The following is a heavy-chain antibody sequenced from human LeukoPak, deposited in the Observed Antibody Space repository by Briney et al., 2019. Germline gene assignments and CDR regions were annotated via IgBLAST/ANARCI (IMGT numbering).Heavy chain of an antibody. J-gene: IGHJ4*02. V-gene: IGHV4-31*03. CDR3: ASSMVRGVFGDLSSYDS. D-gene: IGHD3-10*01. CDR2: IYYSGST. CDR1: AGSISSGGYY. Sequence: SQTLSLTCTVSAGSISSGGYYWSWIRHHPGKGLEWIGYIYYSGSTYYNPSLKSRVTMSVDPSTNQFSLKLCSVTAGDTAVYYCASSMVRGVFGDLSSYDSWGQGTLVTVSS.